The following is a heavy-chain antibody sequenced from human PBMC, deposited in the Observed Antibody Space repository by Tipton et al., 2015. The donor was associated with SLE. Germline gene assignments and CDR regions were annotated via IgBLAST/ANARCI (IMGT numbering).Heavy chain of an antibody. J-gene: IGHJ6*03. CDR1: GGSISNYY. CDR2: VFDTGST. CDR3: ARDYFDSAGYTFIDV. Sequence: TLSLTCTVSGGSISNYYWSWIRQPPGKGLEWIGYVFDTGSTRYNPSLRSRVTISLNKSKNQFSLRLTSVTAADTAVYFCARDYFDSAGYTFIDVWGKWTTVTVSS. V-gene: IGHV4-59*01. D-gene: IGHD3-22*01.